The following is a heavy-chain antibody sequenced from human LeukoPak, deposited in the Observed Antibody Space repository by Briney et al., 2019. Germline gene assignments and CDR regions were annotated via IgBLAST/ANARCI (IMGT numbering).Heavy chain of an antibody. V-gene: IGHV4-30-2*01. J-gene: IGHJ6*03. CDR3: ARRCSTSCRLHYYYYMDV. CDR1: GGSISSGGYY. CDR2: IYHSGST. D-gene: IGHD2-2*01. Sequence: SETLSLTCTVSGGSISSGGYYWSWIRQPPGKGLEWIGYIYHSGSTYYNPSFKSRVTISVDTSKNQFSLKLSSVTAADTAVYYCARRCSTSCRLHYYYYMDVWGKGTTVTVSS.